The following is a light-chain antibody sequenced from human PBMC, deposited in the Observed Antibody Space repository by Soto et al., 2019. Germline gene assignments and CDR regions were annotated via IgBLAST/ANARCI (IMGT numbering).Light chain of an antibody. V-gene: IGKV1-9*01. Sequence: DIQLTQSPSFLSASVGDRVTITCRASQGISSYLAWYQQYPGKAPKLLIYAASTLQSGVPSRFSGSGSGTEFTLTISSLEPEDFAVYYCQQRSNWPLTFGGGTKVDIK. J-gene: IGKJ4*01. CDR2: AAS. CDR3: QQRSNWPLT. CDR1: QGISSY.